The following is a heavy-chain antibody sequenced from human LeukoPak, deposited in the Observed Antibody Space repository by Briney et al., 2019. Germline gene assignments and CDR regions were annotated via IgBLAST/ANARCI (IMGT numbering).Heavy chain of an antibody. J-gene: IGHJ3*02. CDR3: AKALYSSSSDDAFDI. D-gene: IGHD6-6*01. CDR2: ISGSGGST. CDR1: GFTFSSYA. V-gene: IGHV3-23*01. Sequence: GGSLRLSCAASGFTFSSYAMSCVRQAPGKGLEGVSAISGSGGSTYYADSVKGRFTITRDNSKNTLYLHMNSLRAEDTAVYYCAKALYSSSSDDAFDIWGQGTMVTVSS.